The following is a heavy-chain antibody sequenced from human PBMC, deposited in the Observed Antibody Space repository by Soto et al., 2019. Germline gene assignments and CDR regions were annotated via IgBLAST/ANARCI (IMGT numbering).Heavy chain of an antibody. D-gene: IGHD3-3*01. CDR3: ASWRRRTIFGVVNNDAFDI. V-gene: IGHV4-39*01. CDR2: IYYSGST. J-gene: IGHJ3*02. CDR1: GGSISSSSYY. Sequence: SETLSLTCTVSGGSISSSSYYWGWIRQPPGKKLEWIGSIYYSGSTYYNPSLKSRVPISVDTSKNQFSLKLSAVTAADTAVNYCASWRRRTIFGVVNNDAFDIWGQGTIVSVSS.